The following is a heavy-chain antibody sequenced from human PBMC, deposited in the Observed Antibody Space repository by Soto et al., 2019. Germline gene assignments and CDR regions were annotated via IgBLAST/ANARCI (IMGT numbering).Heavy chain of an antibody. CDR2: IIPIFGTA. CDR1: GGTFSSFA. CDR3: AREGDQPLLYRPFDY. V-gene: IGHV1-69*12. Sequence: QVQLVQSGAAVKKPGSSVKVSCKASGGTFSSFAISWVRQAPGQGLEWMGGIIPIFGTANYAQEFQGRVTITADESTSIFYMDLSSLRSEDTAVYYCAREGDQPLLYRPFDYWGQGTLVTVSS. J-gene: IGHJ4*02. D-gene: IGHD3-16*02.